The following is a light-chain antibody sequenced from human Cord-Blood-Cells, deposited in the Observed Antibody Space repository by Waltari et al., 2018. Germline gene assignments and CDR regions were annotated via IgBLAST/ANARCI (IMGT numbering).Light chain of an antibody. V-gene: IGKV3-15*01. CDR3: QQYNNWPPLT. CDR1: QSVSSN. Sequence: EIVMTQSPATLSVSPGERATLSCSANQSVSSNLAWYQQKPGQAPRLLIYGASTRATGIPARCSGSGSGTAFTLTISSLQSEDFAVYYCQQYNNWPPLTFGGGTKVEIK. CDR2: GAS. J-gene: IGKJ4*01.